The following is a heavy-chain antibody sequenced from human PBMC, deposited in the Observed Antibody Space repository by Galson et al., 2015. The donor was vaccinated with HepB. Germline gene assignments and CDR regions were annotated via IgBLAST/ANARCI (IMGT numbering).Heavy chain of an antibody. Sequence: SVKVSCKASGYTFTSYYMHWVRQAPGQGLEWMGIINPSGGSTSYAQKFQGRVTMTRDTSTSTVYMELSSLRSEDTAVYYCASKSSNTGGNVLRYFDWFKDYYYGMDVWGQGTTVTVSS. J-gene: IGHJ6*02. CDR1: GYTFTSYY. V-gene: IGHV1-46*03. CDR3: ASKSSNTGGNVLRYFDWFKDYYYGMDV. D-gene: IGHD3-9*01. CDR2: INPSGGST.